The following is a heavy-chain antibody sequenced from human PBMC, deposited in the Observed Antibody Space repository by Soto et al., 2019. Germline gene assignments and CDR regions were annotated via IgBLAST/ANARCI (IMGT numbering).Heavy chain of an antibody. Sequence: PGGSLRLSCAASGFIFENFGMSWVRQAPGKGLEWISSISGSGFKKYYADSVKGRFTISRDNAKNSVSLQMNSLRDEDTAVYYCAREETAWPLAYGLDVWGQGTTVTVSS. J-gene: IGHJ6*02. D-gene: IGHD2-21*02. CDR1: GFIFENFG. CDR3: AREETAWPLAYGLDV. V-gene: IGHV3-21*01. CDR2: ISGSGFKK.